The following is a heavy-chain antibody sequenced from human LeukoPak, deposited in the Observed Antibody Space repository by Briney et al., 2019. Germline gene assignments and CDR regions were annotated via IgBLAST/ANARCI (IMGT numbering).Heavy chain of an antibody. CDR1: GFTFSSYG. D-gene: IGHD3-10*01. CDR3: AKAGRGGAITMVRGVKGDYYYMDV. Sequence: PGGSLRLSCAASGFTFSSYGMHWVRQAPGKGLEWVAFIRYDGSNKYYADSMKGRFTISRDNSKNTLYLQMNNLRAEDTAVYYCAKAGRGGAITMVRGVKGDYYYMDVWGKGTTVTISS. J-gene: IGHJ6*03. V-gene: IGHV3-30*02. CDR2: IRYDGSNK.